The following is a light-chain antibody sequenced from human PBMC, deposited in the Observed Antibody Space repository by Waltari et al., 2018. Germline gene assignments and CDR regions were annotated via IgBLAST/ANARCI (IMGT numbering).Light chain of an antibody. CDR3: MQTRETPQT. Sequence: DIVMTQSPVSLSVTPGEPASISCRSSQSLLHSNGYNYVDWHVQKPGQSPQLLIYVASKRASGVPDRFSGSGSGTDFTLKISRVEAEDVWVYYCMQTRETPQTFGQGTKVEIK. J-gene: IGKJ1*01. CDR2: VAS. CDR1: QSLLHSNGYNY. V-gene: IGKV2-28*01.